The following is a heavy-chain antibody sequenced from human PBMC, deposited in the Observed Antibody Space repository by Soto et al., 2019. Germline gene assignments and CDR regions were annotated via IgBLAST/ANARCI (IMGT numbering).Heavy chain of an antibody. J-gene: IGHJ5*02. CDR1: GGSISSSNW. D-gene: IGHD2-2*01. V-gene: IGHV4-4*02. CDR3: ARVRQYCSGTSCYLDP. Sequence: KTSETLSLTCAVSGGSISSSNWWHWVRQPPGKGLEWIGEIHHSGTTNYNPSLKSRVAISVDKSKNQLSLKLNSVTAADTAVYYCARVRQYCSGTSCYLDPWGQGTLVTVSS. CDR2: IHHSGTT.